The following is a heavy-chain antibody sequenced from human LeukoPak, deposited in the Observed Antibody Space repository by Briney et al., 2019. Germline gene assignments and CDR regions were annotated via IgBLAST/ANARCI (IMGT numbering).Heavy chain of an antibody. V-gene: IGHV3-30-3*01. CDR2: ISYDGSNK. Sequence: PGGSLRLSCAASGFTFSSYAMHWVRQAPGKGLEWVAVISYDGSNKYYADSVKGRFTISRDNSKNTLYLQMNSLRAEDTAVYYCARVDRDGLKFDYWGQGTLVTVSS. J-gene: IGHJ4*02. CDR1: GFTFSSYA. D-gene: IGHD5-24*01. CDR3: ARVDRDGLKFDY.